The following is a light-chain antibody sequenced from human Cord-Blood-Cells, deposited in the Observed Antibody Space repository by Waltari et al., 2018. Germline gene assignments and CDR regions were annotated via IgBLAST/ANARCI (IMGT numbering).Light chain of an antibody. CDR2: DVS. Sequence: QSALTQPRSASGSPGQSVTIPCTGTSSDGGGYNYVPWYQQHPGKAPKLMIYDVSKRPSGVPDRFSGSKSGNTASLTISGLQAEDEADYYCCSYAGSYTYVFGTGTKVTVL. J-gene: IGLJ1*01. CDR1: SSDGGGYNY. V-gene: IGLV2-11*01. CDR3: CSYAGSYTYV.